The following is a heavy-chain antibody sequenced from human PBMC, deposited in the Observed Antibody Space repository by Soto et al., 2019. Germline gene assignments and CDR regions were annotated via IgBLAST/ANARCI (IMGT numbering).Heavy chain of an antibody. CDR2: ISYDGSNK. Sequence: GGSLRLSCAASGFTFSSYAMHWVRQAPGKGLEWVAVISYDGSNKYYADSVKGRFTISRDNSKNTLYLQMNSLRAEDTAVYYCARAKGGYGGRVFGRLDYWGQGTLVTVSS. D-gene: IGHD5-12*01. CDR3: ARAKGGYGGRVFGRLDY. J-gene: IGHJ4*02. V-gene: IGHV3-30-3*01. CDR1: GFTFSSYA.